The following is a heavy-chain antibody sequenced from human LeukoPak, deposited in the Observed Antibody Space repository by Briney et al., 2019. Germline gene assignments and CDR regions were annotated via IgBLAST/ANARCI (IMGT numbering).Heavy chain of an antibody. Sequence: SETLSLTCTVSGGSISSYYWGWIRQPPGKGLEWIGSIYHSGSTYYSPSLKSRVTISVDTSKNQFSLKLSSVTAADTAVYYCARAEVLPDYYAISGGFDYWGQGTLVTVSS. J-gene: IGHJ4*02. CDR1: GGSISSYY. D-gene: IGHD3-10*01. CDR3: ARAEVLPDYYAISGGFDY. V-gene: IGHV4-39*07. CDR2: IYHSGST.